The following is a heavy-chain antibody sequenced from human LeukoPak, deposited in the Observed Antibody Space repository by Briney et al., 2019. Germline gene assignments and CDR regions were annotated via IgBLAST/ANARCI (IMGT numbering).Heavy chain of an antibody. CDR2: ISWDGGST. CDR3: AEDELYYGSGNLLD. J-gene: IGHJ4*02. D-gene: IGHD3-10*01. CDR1: GFTFDDYA. V-gene: IGHV3-43D*03. Sequence: GGSLRLSCAASGFTFDDYAMHWVRQAPGKGLEWVSLISWDGGSTYYADSVKGRFTISRDNSKNSLYLQMNSLRAEDTALYYCAEDELYYGSGNLLDWGQGTLVTVSS.